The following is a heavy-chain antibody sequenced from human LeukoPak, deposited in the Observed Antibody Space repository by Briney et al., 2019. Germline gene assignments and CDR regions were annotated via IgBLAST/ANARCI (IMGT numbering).Heavy chain of an antibody. CDR2: INTSGNT. J-gene: IGHJ6*04. V-gene: IGHV4-4*07. Sequence: PSETLSLTCTVSGDSISNYYRTWIRQSAGKGLQWIGRINTSGNTNYNPYLKSRVTMSLDTSKNQFSLNLSSVTAADTAVYYCARERLGFRVDVWGKGTTVTVSS. CDR3: ARERLGFRVDV. CDR1: GDSISNYY. D-gene: IGHD3-10*01.